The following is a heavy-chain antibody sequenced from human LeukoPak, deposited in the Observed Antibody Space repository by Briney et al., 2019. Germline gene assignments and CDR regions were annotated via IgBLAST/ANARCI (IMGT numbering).Heavy chain of an antibody. CDR1: GFTFSDYY. Sequence: PGGSLRLSCAASGFTFSDYYMSWLRQAPGKGLEFVSYISGSSTYTNYADSMEGRFTISRDNAKNSLYLQMNSLRDEDTALYYCARVGSRGYYFDYWGQGTLVTVSS. CDR2: ISGSSTYT. V-gene: IGHV3-11*06. J-gene: IGHJ4*02. CDR3: ARVGSRGYYFDY. D-gene: IGHD1-26*01.